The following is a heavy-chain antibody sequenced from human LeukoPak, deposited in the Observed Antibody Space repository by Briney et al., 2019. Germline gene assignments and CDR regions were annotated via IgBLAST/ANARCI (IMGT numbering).Heavy chain of an antibody. CDR2: ISKDGSDK. CDR3: ARDYWWNYDY. D-gene: IGHD1-7*01. Sequence: GGSLRLSCVASGFTFSDYAMHWVRQAPGKGLEWVAVISKDGSDKYYPGSVRGRFTISRDNSKNTIYLQMDSLRAEDTAIYYCARDYWWNYDYWGQGTLVTVSS. J-gene: IGHJ4*02. CDR1: GFTFSDYA. V-gene: IGHV3-30-3*01.